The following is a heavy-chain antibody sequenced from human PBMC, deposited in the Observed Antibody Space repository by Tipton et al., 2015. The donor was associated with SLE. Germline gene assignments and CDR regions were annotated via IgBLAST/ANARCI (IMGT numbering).Heavy chain of an antibody. D-gene: IGHD5-12*01. Sequence: TLSLTCTVSGGSVSSGSYYWAWIRQPPGKGPEWIGTIYYSGNTYYNPSLESRVTISVDTSKNQFSLKLRSVTAADTAVYYCTRQQEGYNYFYGIDVWGQGTTVTVSS. V-gene: IGHV4-39*07. CDR1: GGSVSSGSYY. CDR3: TRQQEGYNYFYGIDV. CDR2: IYYSGNT. J-gene: IGHJ6*02.